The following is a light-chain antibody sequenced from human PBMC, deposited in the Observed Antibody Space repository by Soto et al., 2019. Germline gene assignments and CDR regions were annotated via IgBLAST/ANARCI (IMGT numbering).Light chain of an antibody. J-gene: IGKJ5*01. CDR1: QNINNY. CDR3: QQYENLPT. V-gene: IGKV1-33*01. Sequence: DIQMTQSPSSLAASVVDRVTITFQASQNINNYLNWYQQKPGGAPKLLIYDASNLEAGVPSRFRGSGSGTDFTFTISRLQPEDIATYYCQQYENLPTFGQGTRLEIK. CDR2: DAS.